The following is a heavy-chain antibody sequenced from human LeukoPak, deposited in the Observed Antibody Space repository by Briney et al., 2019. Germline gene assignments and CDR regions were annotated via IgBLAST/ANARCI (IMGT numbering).Heavy chain of an antibody. CDR1: GFTFSSYA. J-gene: IGHJ4*02. V-gene: IGHV3-30-3*01. D-gene: IGHD3-22*01. CDR2: ISYDGSNK. CDR3: ARVTEVVMGEIDY. Sequence: SGGSLRLSCAASGFTFSSYAMHWVRQAPGKGLEWVAVISYDGSNKYYADSVKGRFTISRGNSKNTLYLQMNSLRAEDTAVYYCARVTEVVMGEIDYWGQGTLVTVSS.